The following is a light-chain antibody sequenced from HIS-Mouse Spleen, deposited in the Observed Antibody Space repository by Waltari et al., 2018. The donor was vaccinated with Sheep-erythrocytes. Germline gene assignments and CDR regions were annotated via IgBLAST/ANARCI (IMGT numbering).Light chain of an antibody. CDR2: QDS. V-gene: IGLV3-1*01. CDR1: KSGYNY. J-gene: IGLJ2*01. CDR3: QAWDSSTAV. Sequence: SYELTQPPSVSVSPGQTASIPCPGDKSGYNYAGWDQQKPGQSPVLVIYQDSKRPSGIPERFSGSNSGNTATLTISGTQAMDEADYYCQAWDSSTAVFGGGTKLTVL.